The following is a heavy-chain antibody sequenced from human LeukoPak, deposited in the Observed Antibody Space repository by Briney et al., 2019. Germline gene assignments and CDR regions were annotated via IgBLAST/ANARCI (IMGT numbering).Heavy chain of an antibody. J-gene: IGHJ3*02. D-gene: IGHD1-26*01. Sequence: SETLSLTCTVSGGSIGSSYYYWSWIRQPPGKWLEWIGEINHSGSTNYNPSLKSRVTISVDTSKNQFSLKLSSVTAADTAVYYCASGSYDAFDIWGQGTMVTVSS. CDR1: GGSIGSSYYY. CDR2: INHSGST. V-gene: IGHV4-39*07. CDR3: ASGSYDAFDI.